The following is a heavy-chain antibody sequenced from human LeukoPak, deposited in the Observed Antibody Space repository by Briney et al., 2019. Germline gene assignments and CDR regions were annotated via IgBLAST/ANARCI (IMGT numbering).Heavy chain of an antibody. CDR3: TRPSCGGNCYYRIED. CDR2: ISSSSSSI. V-gene: IGHV3-21*01. Sequence: GGSLRLSCAASGFTFSSYSMNWVRQAPGKGLECVASISSSSSSIYYTDSVKGRFTISRDNAKNSLYLQMNSLRAEDTAVYYCTRPSCGGNCYYRIEDWGEGTTVTVSS. J-gene: IGHJ6*04. CDR1: GFTFSSYS. D-gene: IGHD4-23*01.